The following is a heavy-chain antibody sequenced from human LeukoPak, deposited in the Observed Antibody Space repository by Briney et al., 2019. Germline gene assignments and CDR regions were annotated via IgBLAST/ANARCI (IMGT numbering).Heavy chain of an antibody. Sequence: PGGSLRLSCASSGFTFSTYSMSWVRQAPGKGLEWVSYISRSASSIYYADSVKGRFTTSRDNAKNSLYLQMNSLRAEDTAIYFCASNDYGDYGTDYCGQGTLVTVSS. V-gene: IGHV3-21*01. CDR2: ISRSASSI. CDR1: GFTFSTYS. D-gene: IGHD4-17*01. CDR3: ASNDYGDYGTDY. J-gene: IGHJ4*02.